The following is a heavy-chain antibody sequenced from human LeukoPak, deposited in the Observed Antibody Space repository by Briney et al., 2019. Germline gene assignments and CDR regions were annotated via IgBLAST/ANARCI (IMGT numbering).Heavy chain of an antibody. J-gene: IGHJ4*02. CDR3: ARDGDLYDSSGYGND. Sequence: ASVKVSCKASGYTFTGYYMHWVRQAPGQGLEWMGWINPNSGGTNYAQKLQGRVTMTTDTSTSTAYMELRSLRSDDTAVYYCARDGDLYDSSGYGNDWGQGTLVTVSS. D-gene: IGHD3-22*01. V-gene: IGHV1-2*02. CDR2: INPNSGGT. CDR1: GYTFTGYY.